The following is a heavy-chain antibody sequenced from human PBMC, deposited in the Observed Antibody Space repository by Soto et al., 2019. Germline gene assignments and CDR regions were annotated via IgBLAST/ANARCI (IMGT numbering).Heavy chain of an antibody. D-gene: IGHD3-16*02. V-gene: IGHV4-31*03. CDR2: IYYSGST. Sequence: SETLSLTCTVSGGSISSGGYYWSWIRQHPGKGLEWIGYIYYSGSTYYNPSLKSRVTISVDTSKNQFSLKLSSVTAADTAVYYCARVAALTPYYDYICGSYRFPWFDPWGQGTLVTVSS. CDR1: GGSISSGGYY. CDR3: ARVAALTPYYDYICGSYRFPWFDP. J-gene: IGHJ5*02.